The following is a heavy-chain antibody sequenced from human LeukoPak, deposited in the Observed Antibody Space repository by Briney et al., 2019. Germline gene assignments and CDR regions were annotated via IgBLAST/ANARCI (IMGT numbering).Heavy chain of an antibody. CDR1: GYTFTSYG. J-gene: IGHJ4*02. CDR3: ARGGNSNPCDY. V-gene: IGHV1-18*01. CDR2: ITAYNGDT. D-gene: IGHD4-23*01. Sequence: ASVQVSCKASGYTFTSYGITWVRQAPGQGLEWMGWITAYNGDTNYAQKFQGRVTVTTDTSTSTAYMELRSLRSDDTAMYYCARGGNSNPCDYWGQGTLVSVTS.